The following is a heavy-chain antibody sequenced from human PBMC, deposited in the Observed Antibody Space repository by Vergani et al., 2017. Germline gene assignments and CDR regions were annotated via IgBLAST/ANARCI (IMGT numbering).Heavy chain of an antibody. CDR2: IYSSGST. J-gene: IGHJ3*02. Sequence: QVQLQESGPGLVKPSQTLSLTCTVSGGSISSGSYYWSWIRQPAGKGLEWIGRIYSSGSTNYKPSLKSRVTISVDRSKNQFSLKLSSVTAADTAVYYCAREFLNWNDDSFDIWGQGTMVTVSS. V-gene: IGHV4-61*02. CDR3: AREFLNWNDDSFDI. CDR1: GGSISSGSYY. D-gene: IGHD1-1*01.